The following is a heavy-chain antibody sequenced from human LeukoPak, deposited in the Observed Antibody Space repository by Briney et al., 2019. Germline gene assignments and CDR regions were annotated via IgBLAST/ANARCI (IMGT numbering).Heavy chain of an antibody. CDR1: VYTFTSYG. V-gene: IGHV1-18*01. Sequence: GASVKVSCKASVYTFTSYGISWVRQAPGQGLEWMGWISAYNGNTNYAQKLQGRVTMTTDTSTSTAYMELRSLRSDDTAVYYCARDLYSGSPGYFDYWGQGTLVTVSS. CDR3: ARDLYSGSPGYFDY. CDR2: ISAYNGNT. D-gene: IGHD1-26*01. J-gene: IGHJ4*02.